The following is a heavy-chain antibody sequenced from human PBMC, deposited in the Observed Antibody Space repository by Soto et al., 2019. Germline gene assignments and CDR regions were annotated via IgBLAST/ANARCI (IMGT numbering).Heavy chain of an antibody. CDR1: GGSVSGGSYY. V-gene: IGHV4-61*01. J-gene: IGHJ6*02. CDR2: MYYSGGT. D-gene: IGHD2-2*01. CDR3: ARGGVPVTNYYYGMDV. Sequence: LSLTCTVSGGSVSGGSYYWRWIREPPGGGREWIGCMYYSGGTNYNPSLKSRVTISVDTSKNQFSMTLSSVTAADTAVYYCARGGVPVTNYYYGMDVWAQGTTVTVSS.